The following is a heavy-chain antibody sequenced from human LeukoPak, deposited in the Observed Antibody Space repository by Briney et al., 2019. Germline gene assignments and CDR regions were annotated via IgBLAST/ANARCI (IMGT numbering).Heavy chain of an antibody. CDR1: GGSFSGYY. Sequence: SETLSLTCAVYGGSFSGYYWSWIRQPPGKGLEWIGEINHSGSTNYNPSLKSRVTIPVDTSKNQFSLKLSSVTAADTAVYYCARGRYYYGSGSYYNGGPNWFDPWGQGTLVTVSS. D-gene: IGHD3-10*01. V-gene: IGHV4-34*01. J-gene: IGHJ5*02. CDR3: ARGRYYYGSGSYYNGGPNWFDP. CDR2: INHSGST.